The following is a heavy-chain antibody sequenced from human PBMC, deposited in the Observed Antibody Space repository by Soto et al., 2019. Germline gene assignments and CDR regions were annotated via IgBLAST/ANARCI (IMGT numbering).Heavy chain of an antibody. CDR1: GFTFSSYS. D-gene: IGHD4-17*01. J-gene: IGHJ6*02. CDR2: ISVSGDNI. V-gene: IGHV3-21*01. CDR3: ARADYGDYYYGMDV. Sequence: GGSLRLSCAASGFTFSSYSMNWVRQAPGRGLEWVASISVSGDNIYYGDSVQGRFTISRDNSKRSVFLDLNSLRVEDTAVYYCARADYGDYYYGMDVWGQGTAVTVSS.